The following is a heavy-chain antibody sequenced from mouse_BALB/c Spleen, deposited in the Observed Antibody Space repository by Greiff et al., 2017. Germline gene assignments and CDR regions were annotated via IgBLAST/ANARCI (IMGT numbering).Heavy chain of an antibody. J-gene: IGHJ3*01. CDR1: GYSITSGYY. CDR2: ISYDGSN. Sequence: DVQLQESGPGLVKPSQSLSLPCSVTGYSITSGYYWNWIRQFPGNKLEWMGYISYDGSNNYNPSLKNRISITRDTSKNQFFLKLNSVTTEDTATYYCARGIAYWGQGTLVTVSA. V-gene: IGHV3-6*02. CDR3: ARGIAY.